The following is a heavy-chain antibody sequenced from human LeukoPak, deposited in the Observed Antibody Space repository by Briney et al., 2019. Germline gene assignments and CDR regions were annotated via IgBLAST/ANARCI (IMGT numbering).Heavy chain of an antibody. J-gene: IGHJ4*02. D-gene: IGHD2-8*01. CDR3: ARVGASEWSIVLGPIKY. V-gene: IGHV3-23*01. CDR1: GFTFSYYV. Sequence: GGSLRLSCAASGFTFSYYVMSWVRQAPGKGLEWVSAISISGGSTYYADSVKGRFTISRDNSKNTLYLQMNSLRAEDRAVYYCARVGASEWSIVLGPIKYWGQGTLVSVSS. CDR2: ISISGGST.